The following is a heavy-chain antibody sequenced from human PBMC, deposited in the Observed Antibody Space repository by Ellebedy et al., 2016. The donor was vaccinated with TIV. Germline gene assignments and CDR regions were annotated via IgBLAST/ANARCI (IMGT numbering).Heavy chain of an antibody. CDR3: ARDAATLRLEY. V-gene: IGHV3-33*01. Sequence: GGSLRLXCAASGITFSTSSMHWVRQAPGQGLEWLAMISSDGSKNYYAASVKGRFTTSRDNTKNTVYLEMDSLRADDTAVYYCARDAATLRLEYWGQGTLVSVSS. CDR2: ISSDGSKN. J-gene: IGHJ4*02. CDR1: GITFSTSS. D-gene: IGHD6-25*01.